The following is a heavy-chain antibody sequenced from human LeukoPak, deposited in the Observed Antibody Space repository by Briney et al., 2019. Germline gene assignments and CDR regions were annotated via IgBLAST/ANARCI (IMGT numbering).Heavy chain of an antibody. J-gene: IGHJ4*02. CDR2: ISSSGSTI. V-gene: IGHV3-11*04. CDR1: GFTFSDYY. CDR3: ARRIQGMAPYYFDY. D-gene: IGHD5-24*01. Sequence: GGSLRLSCAASGFTFSDYYMSWIRQAPGKGLEWVSYISSSGSTIYYADPVKGRFTISRDNAKNSLYLQMNSLRAEDTAVYYCARRIQGMAPYYFDYWGQGTLVTVSS.